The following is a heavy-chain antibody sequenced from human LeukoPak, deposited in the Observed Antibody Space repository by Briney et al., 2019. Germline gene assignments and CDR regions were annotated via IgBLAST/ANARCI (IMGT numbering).Heavy chain of an antibody. CDR2: ISSSGGTI. Sequence: GGSLRLSCAASRFTFSDYYTSWIRQAPGKGLEWVSYISSSGGTIQYAESVKGRFTISRDNAKNSLYLQMNSLRAEDTAVYYCARDVIVGATRYFDYWGQGTLVTVSS. CDR3: ARDVIVGATRYFDY. V-gene: IGHV3-11*01. J-gene: IGHJ4*02. D-gene: IGHD1-26*01. CDR1: RFTFSDYY.